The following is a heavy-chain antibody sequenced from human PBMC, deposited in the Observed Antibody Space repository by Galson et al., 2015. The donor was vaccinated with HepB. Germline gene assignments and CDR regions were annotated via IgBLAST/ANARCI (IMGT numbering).Heavy chain of an antibody. CDR1: GFTFRNYG. CDR3: AGDVGKVRGGGMDV. J-gene: IGHJ6*02. Sequence: SLRLSCAASGFTFRNYGMHWVRQAPGKGLEWVAVIWYDGSNKYYADSVKGRFTISGDNSKNTLYLQMNSLRAEDTAVYYCAGDVGKVRGGGMDVWGQGTTVTVSS. CDR2: IWYDGSNK. D-gene: IGHD3-10*01. V-gene: IGHV3-33*08.